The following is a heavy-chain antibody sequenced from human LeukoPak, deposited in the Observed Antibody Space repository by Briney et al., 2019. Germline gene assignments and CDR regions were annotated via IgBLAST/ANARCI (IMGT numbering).Heavy chain of an antibody. J-gene: IGHJ6*02. CDR3: ARGAGGVRYYYYGMDV. Sequence: SQTLSLTCALSGDSVSSNSAAWNWIRQSPSRGLEWLGRTYYRSKWYNDYAVSVKSRITINPDTSKNQFSLQLNSVTPEDTAVYYCARGAGGVRYYYYGMDVWGQGTTVTVSS. CDR2: TYYRSKWYN. CDR1: GDSVSSNSAA. V-gene: IGHV6-1*01. D-gene: IGHD3-16*01.